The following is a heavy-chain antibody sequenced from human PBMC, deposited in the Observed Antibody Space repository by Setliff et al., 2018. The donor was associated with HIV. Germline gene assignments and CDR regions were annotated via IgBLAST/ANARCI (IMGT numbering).Heavy chain of an antibody. CDR2: ISPDNGNR. V-gene: IGHV1-2*02. D-gene: IGHD1-1*01. CDR3: ARQLSNSFDY. J-gene: IGHJ4*02. Sequence: ASVKVSCKSSGYTFTDYFMHWMRQAPGQGLEWMGWISPDNGNRRILRRFQGRVTMTRDTSINTAYMELSGLTSDDTAVYYCARQLSNSFDYWGQGTLVTVSS. CDR1: GYTFTDYF.